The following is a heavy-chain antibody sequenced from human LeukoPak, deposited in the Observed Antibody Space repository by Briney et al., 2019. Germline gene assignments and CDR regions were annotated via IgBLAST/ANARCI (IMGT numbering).Heavy chain of an antibody. V-gene: IGHV4-34*01. CDR2: INHSGST. Sequence: PSETLSLTCAVYGGSFSGYYWSWIRQPPGKGLEWIGEINHSGSTNYNPSLKSRVTISVDKSKNQLSLKLSFVTAADTAVYYCARSIRYYDFWSGYYTGRDYYYGMDVWGQGTTVTVSS. CDR1: GGSFSGYY. D-gene: IGHD3-3*01. CDR3: ARSIRYYDFWSGYYTGRDYYYGMDV. J-gene: IGHJ6*02.